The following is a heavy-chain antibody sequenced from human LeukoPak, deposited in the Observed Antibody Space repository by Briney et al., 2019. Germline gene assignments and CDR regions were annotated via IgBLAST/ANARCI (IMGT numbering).Heavy chain of an antibody. V-gene: IGHV4-4*07. CDR2: INSRGST. CDR1: GGSISSYY. Sequence: SETLSLTCTVSGGSISSYYWNWIRQPAGKGLEWIGRINSRGSTNYNPSLKSRVTMSVDTSKNQFSLKLSSVTAADTAVYSCARFYGDYNFDYWGQGTLVTVSS. J-gene: IGHJ4*02. CDR3: ARFYGDYNFDY. D-gene: IGHD4-17*01.